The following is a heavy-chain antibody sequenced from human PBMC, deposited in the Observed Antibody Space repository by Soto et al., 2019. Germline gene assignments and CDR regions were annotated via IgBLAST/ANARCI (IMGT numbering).Heavy chain of an antibody. V-gene: IGHV4-59*01. CDR1: GGSISSYY. Sequence: QVQLQESGPGLVKPSETLSLTCTVSGGSISSYYWSWIRQPPGKGLEWIGYIYYSGSTNYNPSLKSRVTISVDTSKNQFSLKLSSVTAADTAVYYCARIRLPGPYDFWSGYYRGDLWGQGTLVTVSS. J-gene: IGHJ4*02. D-gene: IGHD3-3*01. CDR3: ARIRLPGPYDFWSGYYRGDL. CDR2: IYYSGST.